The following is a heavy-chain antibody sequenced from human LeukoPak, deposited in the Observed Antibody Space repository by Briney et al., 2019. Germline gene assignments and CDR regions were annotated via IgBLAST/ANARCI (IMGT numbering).Heavy chain of an antibody. J-gene: IGHJ4*02. CDR1: GFTFSSYA. CDR2: ISGSGDST. CDR3: AKGRSGVVVAALNY. D-gene: IGHD2-15*01. Sequence: GASLRLSCAASGFTFSSYAMSWVRQAPGKGLEWVSTISGSGDSTYYVDSVKGRFTISIDNSKNTLYLQMNSLRADDTAVYYCAKGRSGVVVAALNYWGQGTPVTVSS. V-gene: IGHV3-23*01.